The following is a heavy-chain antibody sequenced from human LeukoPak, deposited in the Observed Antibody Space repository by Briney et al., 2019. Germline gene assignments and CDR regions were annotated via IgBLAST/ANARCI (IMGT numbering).Heavy chain of an antibody. Sequence: GGSLRLSCAASGFTFSSYAMSWVRQAPGKGLEWVSGISGSGGSTYYADSVKGRFTISRDNSKNTVNLQMNSLRAEDTAVYYCAKDYLSATGTTNYYYYGMDVWGQGTTVTVSS. CDR3: AKDYLSATGTTNYYYYGMDV. CDR1: GFTFSSYA. D-gene: IGHD1-1*01. V-gene: IGHV3-23*01. CDR2: ISGSGGST. J-gene: IGHJ6*02.